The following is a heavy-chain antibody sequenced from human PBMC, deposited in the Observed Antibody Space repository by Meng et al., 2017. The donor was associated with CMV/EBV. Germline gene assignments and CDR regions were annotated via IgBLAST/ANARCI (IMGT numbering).Heavy chain of an antibody. D-gene: IGHD6-13*01. V-gene: IGHV3-30-3*01. J-gene: IGHJ4*02. Sequence: GESLKISCAASGFTFSSYAMHWVRQAPGKGLEWVAVISYDGSNKYYADSVKGRFTIPRDNSKNTLYLQMNSLRAEDTAVYYCASTNLAAAGMDDDYWGQGTLVTVSS. CDR2: ISYDGSNK. CDR1: GFTFSSYA. CDR3: ASTNLAAAGMDDDY.